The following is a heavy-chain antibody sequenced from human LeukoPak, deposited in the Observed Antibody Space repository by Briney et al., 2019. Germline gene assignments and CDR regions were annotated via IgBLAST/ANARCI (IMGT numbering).Heavy chain of an antibody. V-gene: IGHV5-51*01. Sequence: GESLKISCKGAGYCFTNYWIGWVRQMPGKGLEWMGIIYPGDSDTRYSPAFQGQVTISADKSISTAYLQWSSLKASDTAIYYCARQGDYSGGICGFDYWGQGTLVTVSS. J-gene: IGHJ4*02. CDR1: GYCFTNYW. D-gene: IGHD2-15*01. CDR3: ARQGDYSGGICGFDY. CDR2: IYPGDSDT.